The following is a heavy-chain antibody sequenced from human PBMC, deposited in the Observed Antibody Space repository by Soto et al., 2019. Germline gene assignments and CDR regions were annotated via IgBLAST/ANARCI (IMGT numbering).Heavy chain of an antibody. CDR1: GFTFSTYW. J-gene: IGHJ6*02. V-gene: IGHV3-74*01. CDR3: ARDAYYDMGV. CDR2: INSDGSTT. Sequence: GGSLRLSCAASGFTFSTYWMHWVRQAQGKGLVWVSRINSDGSTTNYADSVKGRFTISRDNAKNTLYLQMNSLRAEDTAVYYCARDAYYDMGVWGQGTTVTVSS.